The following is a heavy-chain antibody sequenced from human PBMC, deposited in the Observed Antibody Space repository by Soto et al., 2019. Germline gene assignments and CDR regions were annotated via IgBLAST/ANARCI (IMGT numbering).Heavy chain of an antibody. Sequence: QVQLVQSGAEVKKPGSSVRVSCKASGGTFSSYAISWVRQAPGQGLGWMGGIIPIFGTANYAQKFQGRVTITADESTSTAYMELSSLRSEDTAVYYCARGEYDSSGYFPNWYFDLWGRGTLVTVSS. CDR2: IIPIFGTA. CDR3: ARGEYDSSGYFPNWYFDL. V-gene: IGHV1-69*01. J-gene: IGHJ2*01. D-gene: IGHD3-22*01. CDR1: GGTFSSYA.